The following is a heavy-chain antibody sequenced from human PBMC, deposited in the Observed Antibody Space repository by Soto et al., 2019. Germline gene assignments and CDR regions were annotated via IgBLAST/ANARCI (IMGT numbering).Heavy chain of an antibody. V-gene: IGHV1-18*01. CDR3: ARNRDTVTLGPDYYYYGMDV. D-gene: IGHD4-17*01. Sequence: QVQLVQSGAEVKKPGASVKVSCKASGYTFTSYGISWVRQAPGQGLEWMGWISAYNGNTNYAQKLQGRVTMTTDTSTSTAYMERRSLRSDDTAVYYCARNRDTVTLGPDYYYYGMDVWGQGTTVTVSS. J-gene: IGHJ6*02. CDR1: GYTFTSYG. CDR2: ISAYNGNT.